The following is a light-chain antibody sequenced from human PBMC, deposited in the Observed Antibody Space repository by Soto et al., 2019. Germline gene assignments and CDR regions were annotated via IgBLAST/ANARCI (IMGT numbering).Light chain of an antibody. Sequence: QSALTQPASVSGSPGQSITISCTGTSSDVGSYNLVSWYQQDPGKAPKLIIYEVNKRPSGVSNRFSGSKSGNTASLTISGLQAEDEAEFYCCSYAGSSSYGVFGGGTKLTVL. CDR1: SSDVGSYNL. CDR2: EVN. CDR3: CSYAGSSSYGV. J-gene: IGLJ3*02. V-gene: IGLV2-23*02.